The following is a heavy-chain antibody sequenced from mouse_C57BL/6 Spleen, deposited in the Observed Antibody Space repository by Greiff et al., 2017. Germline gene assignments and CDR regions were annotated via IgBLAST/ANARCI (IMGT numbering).Heavy chain of an antibody. V-gene: IGHV5-4*01. CDR2: ISDGGSYT. CDR3: SSARRDYGEALDY. J-gene: IGHJ4*01. Sequence: EVHLVESGGGLVKPGGSLKLSCAASGFTFSSYAMSWVRQTPEKRLEWVATISDGGSYTYYPDNVKGRFTISRDNAKHNLYLQMSHLTSEDTAISYCSSARRDYGEALDYWGQGTSVTVSS. D-gene: IGHD1-2*01. CDR1: GFTFSSYA.